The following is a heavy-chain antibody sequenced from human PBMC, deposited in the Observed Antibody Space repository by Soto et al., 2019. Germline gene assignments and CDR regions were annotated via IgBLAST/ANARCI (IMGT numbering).Heavy chain of an antibody. CDR1: GYTFSVYH. V-gene: IGHV1-2*02. CDR2: VHPNSGGT. D-gene: IGHD4-4*01. Sequence: QVHLVQSGAEVKQPGASVKVSCKASGYTFSVYHMHWVRQAPGQGLEWMGWVHPNSGGTNYAQSFEGRDTMTRDTSINTAYMELSRLTSADTAVYYCAKELQRGMDVWGQGTTVTVSS. CDR3: AKELQRGMDV. J-gene: IGHJ6*02.